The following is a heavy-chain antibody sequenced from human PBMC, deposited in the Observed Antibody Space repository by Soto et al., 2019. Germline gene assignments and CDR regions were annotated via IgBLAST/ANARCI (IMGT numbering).Heavy chain of an antibody. CDR3: ATAPPRDY. Sequence: SETLSLTCAVYGGSFSGYYWSWIRQPPGKGLEWIGEINHSGSTNYNPSLKSRVTISVDTSKNQFSLKLSSVTAADTAVYYCATAPPRDYWGQGTLVTVS. V-gene: IGHV4-34*01. CDR1: GGSFSGYY. CDR2: INHSGST. J-gene: IGHJ4*02.